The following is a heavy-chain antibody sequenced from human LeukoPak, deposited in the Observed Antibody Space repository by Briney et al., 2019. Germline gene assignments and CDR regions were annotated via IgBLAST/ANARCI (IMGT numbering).Heavy chain of an antibody. CDR2: IYTSGST. Sequence: PSETLSLTCTVSGGSISSYYWSWIRQPPGKGLEWIGYIYTSGSTNYNPSLKSRVTISVDTSKNQFSLKLSSVTAADTAVYYCVRQNSGYYVYYFDYWGQGTLVTVSS. V-gene: IGHV4-4*09. D-gene: IGHD3-3*01. CDR1: GGSISSYY. J-gene: IGHJ4*02. CDR3: VRQNSGYYVYYFDY.